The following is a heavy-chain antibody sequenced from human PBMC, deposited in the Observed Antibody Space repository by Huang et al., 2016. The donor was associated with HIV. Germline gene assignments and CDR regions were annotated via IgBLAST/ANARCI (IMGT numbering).Heavy chain of an antibody. J-gene: IGHJ4*02. D-gene: IGHD1-26*01. Sequence: QVQLVHSGAAVKKPGASVTVSCKASGNTFRGYGISWVRQAPGQGLDWMGWISGYNGNTNYVEKLQGRVTMTTDTSTSTAYMELRSLRSDDTAVYYCARDRRPYSGSYLGYWGQGTLVTVSS. V-gene: IGHV1-18*04. CDR3: ARDRRPYSGSYLGY. CDR2: ISGYNGNT. CDR1: GNTFRGYG.